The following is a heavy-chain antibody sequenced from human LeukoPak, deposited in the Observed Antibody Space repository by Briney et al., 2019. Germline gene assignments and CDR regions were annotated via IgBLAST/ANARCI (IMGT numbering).Heavy chain of an antibody. J-gene: IGHJ4*02. D-gene: IGHD2/OR15-2a*01. V-gene: IGHV4-59*01. Sequence: PSETLSLTCTVSGGSISSYYWSWIRQPPGKGLEFIGYIYYSGSANYNPSLKSRVTISVDTSKNQFSLNLSSVTAADTAVYYCARLEYYAFGAFDYWGQGTLVTVSS. CDR1: GGSISSYY. CDR2: IYYSGSA. CDR3: ARLEYYAFGAFDY.